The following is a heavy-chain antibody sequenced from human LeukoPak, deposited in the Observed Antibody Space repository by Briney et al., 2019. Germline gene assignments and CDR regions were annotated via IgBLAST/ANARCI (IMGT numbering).Heavy chain of an antibody. V-gene: IGHV4-39*01. D-gene: IGHD2/OR15-2a*01. CDR2: IFYSGIT. J-gene: IGHJ4*02. CDR3: ARIIVVTSTDYFDS. CDR1: GGSISGSLYY. Sequence: SETLSLTCTVSGGSISGSLYYWGWIRQPPGKGLEWIGSIFYSGITYYNPSLQSRVTISVDTSKSQFSLHLSSVTATDTALYYCARIIVVTSTDYFDSWGQGTLVTVSS.